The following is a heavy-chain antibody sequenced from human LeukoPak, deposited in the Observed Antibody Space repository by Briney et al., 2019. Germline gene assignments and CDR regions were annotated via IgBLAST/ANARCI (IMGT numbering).Heavy chain of an antibody. Sequence: GSLRLSCAASGFTFSSYSMSWIRQPPGKGLEWIGEINHSGSTNYNPSLKSRVTISVDTSKNQFSLKLSSVTAADTAVYYCARHLKSSRVVPAAMPGVPFDPWGQGTLVTVSS. J-gene: IGHJ5*02. CDR3: ARHLKSSRVVPAAMPGVPFDP. CDR1: GFTFSSYS. D-gene: IGHD2-2*01. V-gene: IGHV4-34*01. CDR2: INHSGST.